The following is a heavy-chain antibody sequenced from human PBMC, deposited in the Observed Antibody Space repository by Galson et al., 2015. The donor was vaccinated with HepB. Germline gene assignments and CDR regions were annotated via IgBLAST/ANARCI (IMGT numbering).Heavy chain of an antibody. CDR1: GFTFSSYA. V-gene: IGHV3-30-3*01. CDR2: ISYDGSNK. Sequence: SLRLSCAASGFTFSSYAMHWVRQAPGKGLEWVAVISYDGSNKYYADSVKGRFTISRDNSKNTLYLQMNSLRAEDTAVYYCARDRGGYYYGSGPTLYVMDVWGQGTTVTVSS. CDR3: ARDRGGYYYGSGPTLYVMDV. J-gene: IGHJ6*02. D-gene: IGHD3-10*01.